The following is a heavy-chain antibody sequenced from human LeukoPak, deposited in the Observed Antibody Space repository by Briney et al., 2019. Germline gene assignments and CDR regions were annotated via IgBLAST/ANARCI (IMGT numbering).Heavy chain of an antibody. V-gene: IGHV3-7*01. D-gene: IGHD3-22*01. Sequence: GGSLRLSCAASGFTFSSYWMSWVRQAPGKGLEWVANIKQDGSEKYYVDSVKGRFTISRDNAKKSLYLQMNSLRAEDTAVYHCAREGRESSGYDYWGQGTLVTVPS. CDR3: AREGRESSGYDY. J-gene: IGHJ4*02. CDR2: IKQDGSEK. CDR1: GFTFSSYW.